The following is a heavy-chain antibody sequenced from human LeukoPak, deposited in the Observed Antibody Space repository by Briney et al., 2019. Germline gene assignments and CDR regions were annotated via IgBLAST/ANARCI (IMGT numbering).Heavy chain of an antibody. CDR2: ISPNSGGT. J-gene: IGHJ4*02. CDR3: ARVSQYYFDY. V-gene: IGHV1-2*02. CDR1: GYTFTRYY. D-gene: IGHD5-24*01. Sequence: GASVKVSCKASGYTFTRYYMHWVRQAPGQGLEWMGWISPNSGGTNYAQKFHGRVTMTRDTSISTAYMGLSRLRSDDTAVYYCARVSQYYFDYWGQGTLVTVSS.